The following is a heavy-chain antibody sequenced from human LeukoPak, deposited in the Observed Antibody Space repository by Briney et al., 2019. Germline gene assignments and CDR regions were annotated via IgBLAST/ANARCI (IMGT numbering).Heavy chain of an antibody. V-gene: IGHV4-34*01. J-gene: IGHJ6*03. CDR1: GGSFSGYY. CDR2: INDIGNT. Sequence: PSETLSLTCAVYGGSFSGYYWSWIRQPPGKGLEWIGEINDIGNTNYDPSLRSRVTISVDTSKNQFSLSLTSATAADTAVYFCARLGSVGYYNYQYMDIWGKGTTVTVSS. D-gene: IGHD3-10*01. CDR3: ARLGSVGYYNYQYMDI.